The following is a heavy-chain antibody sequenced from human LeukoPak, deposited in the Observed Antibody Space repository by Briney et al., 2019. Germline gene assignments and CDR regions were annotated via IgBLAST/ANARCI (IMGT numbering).Heavy chain of an antibody. D-gene: IGHD3-3*01. V-gene: IGHV5-51*01. CDR3: ARRQELFYGMDV. CDR2: INPRNSDI. CDR1: GYRSTNYW. Sequence: PGESLKISCKGSGYRSTNYWIAWVRLMPGKGLEWMGIINPRNSDIRYSPSFQGQVTISADRSINIAYLQWNSLKASDTAMYYCARRQELFYGMDVWGQGTTVRVSS. J-gene: IGHJ6*02.